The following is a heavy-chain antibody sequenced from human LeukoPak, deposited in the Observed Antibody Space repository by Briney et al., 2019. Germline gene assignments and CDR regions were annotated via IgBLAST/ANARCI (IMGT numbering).Heavy chain of an antibody. CDR1: GFTFSSYS. V-gene: IGHV3-21*01. Sequence: GGSLRLSCAASGFTFSSYSMNWVRQAPGKGLEWVSFISSSSSYIYYADSVKGRFTISRDNAKNSLYLQMNSLRAEDTAVYYCARDRQLEYYMDVWGKGTTVTVSS. D-gene: IGHD1-1*01. CDR3: ARDRQLEYYMDV. CDR2: ISSSSSYI. J-gene: IGHJ6*03.